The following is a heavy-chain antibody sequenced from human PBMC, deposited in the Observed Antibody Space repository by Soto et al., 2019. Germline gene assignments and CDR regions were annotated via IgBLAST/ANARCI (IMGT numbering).Heavy chain of an antibody. CDR2: ISYDGSYN. V-gene: IGHV3-30*18. Sequence: QVQLVESGGGGVQPGRSLRLSCAASGFTFSSYGMHWVRQAPGKGLEWVAVISYDGSYNYYADSVKGRFTISRDNSKNTLYLQMDSLRAGDTSVYYCAKDRGYTYGLDYYYGMDVWGQGTTVTVSS. J-gene: IGHJ6*02. CDR1: GFTFSSYG. D-gene: IGHD5-18*01. CDR3: AKDRGYTYGLDYYYGMDV.